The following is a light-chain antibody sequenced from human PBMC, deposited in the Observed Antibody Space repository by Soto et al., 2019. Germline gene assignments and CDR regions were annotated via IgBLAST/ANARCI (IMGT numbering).Light chain of an antibody. CDR1: QGISNS. Sequence: DIQMTQSPPDMSASVGAGVTITCRASQGISNSLAWFQQKPGQVPTRLVSAVSTLQSGVPSRFGVGGSGANFTPTISNMKPEDSATYYCLHHTTYHRTFGQGNKVDI. CDR3: LHHTTYHRT. CDR2: AVS. V-gene: IGKV1-17*03. J-gene: IGKJ1*01.